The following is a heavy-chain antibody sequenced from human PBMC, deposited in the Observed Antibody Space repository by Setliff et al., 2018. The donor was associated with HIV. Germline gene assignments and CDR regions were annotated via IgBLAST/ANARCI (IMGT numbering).Heavy chain of an antibody. Sequence: SVKVSCKASGGTFNINAVTWVRQAPGQGLEWVGAFIPLFGTANYAQKFQGRVTITADDSTSTVYMEVRSLRSADTAVYYCSKVSEHRTSSGSFYYYMDVWGEGTTVTVSS. CDR2: FIPLFGTA. CDR1: GGTFNINA. V-gene: IGHV1-69*13. D-gene: IGHD6-6*01. CDR3: SKVSEHRTSSGSFYYYMDV. J-gene: IGHJ6*03.